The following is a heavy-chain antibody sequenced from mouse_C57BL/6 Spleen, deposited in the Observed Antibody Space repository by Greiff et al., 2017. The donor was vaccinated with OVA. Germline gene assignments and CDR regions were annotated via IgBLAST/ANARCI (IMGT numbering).Heavy chain of an antibody. J-gene: IGHJ3*01. Sequence: VQLQQSGPELVKPGASVKISCKASGYAFSSSWMNWVKQRPGKGLEWIGRIYPGDGDTNYNGKFKGKATLTADKSSSTAYMQLSSLTSEDSAVYFCAREGEIYHGYDGGFAYWGQGTLVTVSA. CDR1: GYAFSSSW. D-gene: IGHD2-2*01. V-gene: IGHV1-82*01. CDR3: AREGEIYHGYDGGFAY. CDR2: IYPGDGDT.